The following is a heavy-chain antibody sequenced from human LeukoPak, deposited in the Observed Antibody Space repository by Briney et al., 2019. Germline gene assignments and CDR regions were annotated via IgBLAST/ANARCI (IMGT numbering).Heavy chain of an antibody. CDR3: ARVGGWYPGWFDP. CDR1: GGSISSSSYY. CDR2: INHSGST. V-gene: IGHV4-39*07. Sequence: PSETLSLTCTVSGGSISSSSYYWSWIRQPAGKGLEWIGEINHSGSTNYNPSLKSRVTISVDTSKNQFSLKLSSVTAADTAVYYCARVGGWYPGWFDPWGQGTLVTVSS. J-gene: IGHJ5*02. D-gene: IGHD6-19*01.